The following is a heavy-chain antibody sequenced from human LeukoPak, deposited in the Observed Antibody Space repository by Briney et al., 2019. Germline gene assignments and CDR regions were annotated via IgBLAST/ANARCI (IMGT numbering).Heavy chain of an antibody. V-gene: IGHV4-61*02. CDR2: IYTSGST. Sequence: SETLSLTCTVSGGSISSGSYYWSWIRQPAGKGLEWIGRIYTSGSTNYNPSLKSRVTISVDTSKNQFSLKLSSVTAADTAVYYCARGYSYGSLRFDYWGQGTLVTVSS. CDR3: ARGYSYGSLRFDY. CDR1: GGSISSGSYY. J-gene: IGHJ4*02. D-gene: IGHD5-18*01.